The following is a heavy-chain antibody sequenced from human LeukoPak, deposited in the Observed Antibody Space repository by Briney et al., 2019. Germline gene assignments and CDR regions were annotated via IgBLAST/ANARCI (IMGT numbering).Heavy chain of an antibody. CDR1: GFTFSSYR. Sequence: GGSLRLSCAASGFTFSSYRMGWVRQAPGKGLEWVANIMQDGSEKYYVDSVKGRFTISRDNAKNSLYLQMNSLRAEDTAVYYCARADTTMVDPYIDYWGQGTLVTVSS. V-gene: IGHV3-7*01. CDR2: IMQDGSEK. J-gene: IGHJ4*02. CDR3: ARADTTMVDPYIDY. D-gene: IGHD5-18*01.